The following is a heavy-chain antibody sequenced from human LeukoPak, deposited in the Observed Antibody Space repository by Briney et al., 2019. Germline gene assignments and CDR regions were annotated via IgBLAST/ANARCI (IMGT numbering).Heavy chain of an antibody. J-gene: IGHJ6*03. Sequence: ASVKVSCKASGYTFTSYDINWVRQATGQGLEWMGWMNPNSGNTGYAQKFQGRVTMTRNTSISTAYMELSSLRSEDTAVYYCARGRYSSSWYPGFYYYYMDVWGKGTTVTLSS. CDR1: GYTFTSYD. V-gene: IGHV1-8*01. D-gene: IGHD6-13*01. CDR2: MNPNSGNT. CDR3: ARGRYSSSWYPGFYYYYMDV.